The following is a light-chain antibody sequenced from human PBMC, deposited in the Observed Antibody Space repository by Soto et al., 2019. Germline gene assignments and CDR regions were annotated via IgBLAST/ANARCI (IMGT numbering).Light chain of an antibody. CDR2: EVN. V-gene: IGLV2-8*01. CDR1: SSDVGGYNY. Sequence: QSALTQPPSASGSPGQSVAISCTGTSSDVGGYNYVSWYQQHPGKAPKLMIYEVNKRPSGVPDRFSGSKSGNTASLTVSGLQAEEGADYYCSSYAGSGNVFGPGTKLTAL. CDR3: SSYAGSGNV. J-gene: IGLJ1*01.